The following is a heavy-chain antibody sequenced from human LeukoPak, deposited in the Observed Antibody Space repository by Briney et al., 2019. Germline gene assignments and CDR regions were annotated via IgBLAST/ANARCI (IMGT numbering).Heavy chain of an antibody. CDR2: IKQDGSEK. J-gene: IGHJ4*02. Sequence: GGSLRLSCAASGFTFSSYWMSWVRQAPGKGLERVANIKQDGSEKYYVDSVKGRFTISRDNAKNSLYLQMNSLRAEDTAVYYCARVHLGELSMGFDYWGQGTLVTVSS. CDR3: ARVHLGELSMGFDY. V-gene: IGHV3-7*01. CDR1: GFTFSSYW. D-gene: IGHD3-16*02.